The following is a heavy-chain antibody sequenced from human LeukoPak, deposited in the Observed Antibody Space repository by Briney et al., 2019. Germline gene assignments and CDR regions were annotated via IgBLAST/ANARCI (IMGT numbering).Heavy chain of an antibody. CDR1: GYTFTSYY. V-gene: IGHV1-46*01. D-gene: IGHD5-24*01. CDR2: INPSDGST. Sequence: GASVKVSCKASGYTFTSYYIHLVRQAPGQGLEWMEIINPSDGSTTNSQKFQGRVTMTRDTSTSTVYMELSGLRSEDTALYYCARIREGYNDAYDIWGQGTMVTVSS. J-gene: IGHJ3*02. CDR3: ARIREGYNDAYDI.